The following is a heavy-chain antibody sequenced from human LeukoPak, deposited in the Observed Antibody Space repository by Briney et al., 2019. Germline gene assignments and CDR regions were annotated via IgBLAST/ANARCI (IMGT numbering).Heavy chain of an antibody. CDR1: GGSISSYY. CDR3: ARDVAGTGVFDY. D-gene: IGHD6-19*01. V-gene: IGHV4-59*01. J-gene: IGHJ4*02. Sequence: SETLSLTCTVSGGSISSYYWSWIRQPPGKGLEWIGYIYYSGSTNYNPSLKSRVTISVDTSKNQFSLKLSSVTAADTAVYYCARDVAGTGVFDYWGQGTLVTVSS. CDR2: IYYSGST.